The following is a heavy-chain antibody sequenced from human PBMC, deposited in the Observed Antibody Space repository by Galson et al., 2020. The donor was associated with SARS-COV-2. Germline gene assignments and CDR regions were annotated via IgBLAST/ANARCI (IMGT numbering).Heavy chain of an antibody. J-gene: IGHJ5*02. CDR3: AGGRAGFGELLSPRIWYNWFDP. CDR1: GGSISSGSYY. Sequence: SETLSLTCTGYGGSISSGSYYWSWIRQPAGKGLEWIGRIYTSGRTNYNPSLKSRVTISVDTSKNQFSLKLNSVTAADTAVYYCAGGRAGFGELLSPRIWYNWFDPWGQGTLVTVSS. V-gene: IGHV4-61*02. CDR2: IYTSGRT. D-gene: IGHD3-10*01.